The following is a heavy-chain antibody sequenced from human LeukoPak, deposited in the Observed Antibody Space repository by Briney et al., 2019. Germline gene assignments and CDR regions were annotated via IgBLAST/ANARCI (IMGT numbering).Heavy chain of an antibody. CDR3: AKAVGHCSGGTCYHYYYMDV. D-gene: IGHD2-15*01. CDR2: ISTSTITI. Sequence: PGGSLRLSCAASGFTFSSYSMNWVRQAPGKGLEWVSFISTSTITIYYADSVKGRFTISRDNSKNTLYLQMNSLRAEDTAVYYCAKAVGHCSGGTCYHYYYMDVWGKGTTVTISS. J-gene: IGHJ6*03. CDR1: GFTFSSYS. V-gene: IGHV3-48*01.